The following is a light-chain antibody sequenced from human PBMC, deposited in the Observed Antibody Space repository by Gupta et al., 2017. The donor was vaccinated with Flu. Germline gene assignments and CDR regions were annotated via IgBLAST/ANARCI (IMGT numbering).Light chain of an antibody. CDR1: QSISSY. J-gene: IGKJ4*01. CDR3: QQRDSTPKA. V-gene: IGKV1-39*01. Sequence: DIQMTQSPSSLSASVGDRVTITCRASQSISSYLNWYQQKPGKAPKLLIYAASSVQSGVPSRFSGSGSGTDFTLTISSLQPEDFATYYCQQRDSTPKAFGGGTKVEIK. CDR2: AAS.